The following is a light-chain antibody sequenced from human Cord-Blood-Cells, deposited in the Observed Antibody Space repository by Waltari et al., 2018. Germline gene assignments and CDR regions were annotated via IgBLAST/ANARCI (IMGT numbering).Light chain of an antibody. CDR3: CSYAGSSTVV. Sequence: QSALTQPASVSGSPGQSITISCTGTSSGVGSSNLVSWYQQHPGKAPKLMIYGGSRRPSGVSNRFSGSKSGNTASLTISGLQAEDEADYYCCSYAGSSTVVFGGGTKLTVL. J-gene: IGLJ2*01. V-gene: IGLV2-23*01. CDR2: GGS. CDR1: SSGVGSSNL.